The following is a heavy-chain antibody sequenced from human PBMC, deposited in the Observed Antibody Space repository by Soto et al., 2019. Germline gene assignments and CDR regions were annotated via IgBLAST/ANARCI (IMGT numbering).Heavy chain of an antibody. V-gene: IGHV1-18*04. CDR2: ISAYNGNT. D-gene: IGHD2-2*02. Sequence: QVQLVQSGAEVKKPGASVKVSCTASGYTFTSYGISWVRQAPGQGLEWMGWISAYNGNTNYAQKLQGRVTMTTDTSTSTAYMELRSLRSDDTAVYYCARSYCSSTSCYNPYYYYYYGMDVWGQGTTVTVSS. CDR3: ARSYCSSTSCYNPYYYYYYGMDV. CDR1: GYTFTSYG. J-gene: IGHJ6*02.